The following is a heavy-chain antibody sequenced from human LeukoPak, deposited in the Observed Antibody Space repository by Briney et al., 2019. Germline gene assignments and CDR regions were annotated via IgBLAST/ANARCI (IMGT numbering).Heavy chain of an antibody. CDR1: GYTFSDYY. CDR3: ARSTATTPFDY. D-gene: IGHD5-24*01. V-gene: IGHV1-2*02. CDR2: INSNGGGT. J-gene: IGHJ4*02. Sequence: ASLKVSCKASGYTFSDYYVHWVRQAPGQGLEWMGWINSNGGGTNYAQELKGRVTITRDTSISTANMQVSRLRSDDTAVYYYARSTATTPFDYWGQGTLVTVSS.